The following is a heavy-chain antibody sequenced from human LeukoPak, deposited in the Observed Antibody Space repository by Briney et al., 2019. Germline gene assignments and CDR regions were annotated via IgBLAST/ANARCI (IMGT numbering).Heavy chain of an antibody. D-gene: IGHD1-1*01. CDR3: TRDRGAYNLYDY. Sequence: GGSPRLSCTASGFTFGDYAMSWIRQAPGKGLEWVRLIRSKAYGETADYAASVKGRFTISRDDSKAIAYLKMNSLKTEDTAVYHCTRDRGAYNLYDYWGQGTLVTVSS. CDR1: GFTFGDYA. CDR2: IRSKAYGETA. V-gene: IGHV3-49*03. J-gene: IGHJ4*02.